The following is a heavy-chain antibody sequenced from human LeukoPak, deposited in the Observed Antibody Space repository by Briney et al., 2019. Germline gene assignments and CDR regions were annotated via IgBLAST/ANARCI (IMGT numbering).Heavy chain of an antibody. CDR1: GFTFSSYW. CDR2: IKEDGSKK. Sequence: GGSLRLSCAASGFTFSSYWMNWVRQAPGKGLEWVANIKEDGSKKYYVDSVKGRFTISRDNAKNSLYLQLNSLGDEDTAVYYCVGALAHWGQGTLVTVSS. J-gene: IGHJ5*02. V-gene: IGHV3-7*01. CDR3: VGALAH.